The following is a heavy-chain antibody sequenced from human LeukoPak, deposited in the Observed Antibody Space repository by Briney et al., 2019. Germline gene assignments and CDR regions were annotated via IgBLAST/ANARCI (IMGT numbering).Heavy chain of an antibody. V-gene: IGHV4-38-2*02. Sequence: SETLSLTCSVSGYSISSGYYWGWIRQPPGKGLEWIGSIYHSGRTYYNPSLKSRVTISVDTSKNQFSLKLSSVTAADTAVYYCARPRRIAAAMNWFDPWGQGALVTVSS. CDR3: ARPRRIAAAMNWFDP. D-gene: IGHD6-13*01. J-gene: IGHJ5*02. CDR1: GYSISSGYY. CDR2: IYHSGRT.